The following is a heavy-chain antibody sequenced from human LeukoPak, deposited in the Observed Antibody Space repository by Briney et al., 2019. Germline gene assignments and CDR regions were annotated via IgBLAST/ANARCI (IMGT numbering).Heavy chain of an antibody. CDR1: GFTFSKYW. CDR2: IKKDGSEK. J-gene: IGHJ4*02. V-gene: IGHV3-7*01. CDR3: ARDVDVAMYDY. D-gene: IGHD5-18*01. Sequence: GGSLRLSCAASGFTFSKYWLSWVRQAPGKGLEWVANIKKDGSEKYYVDSVKGRFTISRDNAKNSLYLQMNSLRAEDTAVYYCARDVDVAMYDYGGQGTLVTVSS.